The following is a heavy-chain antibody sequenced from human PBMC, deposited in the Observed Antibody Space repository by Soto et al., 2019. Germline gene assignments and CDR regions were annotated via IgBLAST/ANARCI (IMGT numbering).Heavy chain of an antibody. CDR2: INHSGST. V-gene: IGHV4-34*01. CDR1: GGSFSGYY. Sequence: QVQLQQWGAGLLKPSETLSLTCAVYGGSFSGYYWSWIRQPPGKGLEWIGEINHSGSTNYNPSLKSRVTIPVGTAMTQVALKLTSVIAAGTAVYYGAGGVDGRRGRAEDFQHWGQGTLVTVSS. J-gene: IGHJ1*01. D-gene: IGHD5-12*01. CDR3: AGGVDGRRGRAEDFQH.